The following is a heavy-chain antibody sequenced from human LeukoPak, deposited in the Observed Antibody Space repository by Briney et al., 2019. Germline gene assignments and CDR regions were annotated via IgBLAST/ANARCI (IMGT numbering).Heavy chain of an antibody. CDR3: ARDLNYYDGSTYYDAFDI. J-gene: IGHJ3*02. CDR2: IYDTGTF. CDR1: GVSLSTHV. V-gene: IGHV4-59*11. Sequence: SETLSLTCTVSGVSLSTHVRTWIRQPPGKELEFIGNIYDTGTFNYNPYLKSRVTMSIATAKNQFSLNLSSVTAADTAVYYCARDLNYYDGSTYYDAFDIWGQGTLVTVSS. D-gene: IGHD3-22*01.